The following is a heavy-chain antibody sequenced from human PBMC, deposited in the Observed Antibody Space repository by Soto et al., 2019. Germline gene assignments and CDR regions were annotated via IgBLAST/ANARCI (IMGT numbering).Heavy chain of an antibody. CDR2: ISSSSSYI. CDR3: ARLRGSSWYANYYYGMDV. CDR1: GFTFSSYS. D-gene: IGHD6-13*01. V-gene: IGHV3-21*01. Sequence: GGSLRLSCAASGFTFSSYSMNWVRQAPGKGLEWVSSISSSSSYIYYADSVKGRFTISRDNAKNSLYLQMNSLRAEDTAVYYCARLRGSSWYANYYYGMDVWGQGTTVTV. J-gene: IGHJ6*02.